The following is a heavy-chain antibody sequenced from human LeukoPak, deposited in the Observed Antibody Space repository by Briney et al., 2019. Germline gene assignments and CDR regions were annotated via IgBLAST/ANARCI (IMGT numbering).Heavy chain of an antibody. CDR2: ISSSSSTI. Sequence: PGGSLRLSCAASGFTFSSYSMNWVRQAPGKGLEWVSYISSSSSTIYYADSVKGRFTISRDNAKNSLYLQMNSLRAEDTAVYYCARVVRDYVVVPAFDPWGQGTLVTVSS. D-gene: IGHD2-2*01. CDR1: GFTFSSYS. J-gene: IGHJ5*02. V-gene: IGHV3-48*01. CDR3: ARVVRDYVVVPAFDP.